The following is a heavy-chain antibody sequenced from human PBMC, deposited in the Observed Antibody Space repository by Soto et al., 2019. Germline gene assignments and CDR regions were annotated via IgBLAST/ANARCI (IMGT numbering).Heavy chain of an antibody. Sequence: GGSLRLSCAASGFTFSSYSMNWVRQAPGKGLEWVSSISSSSSSYIYYADSVKGRFTISRDNAKNSLYLQMNSLRAEDTAVYYCARAQARSQSYYFDYWGQGTLVTVSS. V-gene: IGHV3-21*01. D-gene: IGHD1-26*01. J-gene: IGHJ4*02. CDR1: GFTFSSYS. CDR2: ISSSSSSYI. CDR3: ARAQARSQSYYFDY.